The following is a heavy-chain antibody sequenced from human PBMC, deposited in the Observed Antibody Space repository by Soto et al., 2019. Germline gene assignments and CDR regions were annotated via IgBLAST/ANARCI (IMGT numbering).Heavy chain of an antibody. CDR1: GDTFASFG. Sequence: ASVKVSCKASGDTFASFGFSWVRQAPGQGLEWLGWISAYNGNTHYAQKVRDRVTLTTDTSTNTAYKELRSLTSDDTAVYYCARDQESITDRILKSWGQGTRGAVAS. D-gene: IGHD3-10*01. CDR2: ISAYNGNT. V-gene: IGHV1-18*01. CDR3: ARDQESITDRILKS. J-gene: IGHJ1*01.